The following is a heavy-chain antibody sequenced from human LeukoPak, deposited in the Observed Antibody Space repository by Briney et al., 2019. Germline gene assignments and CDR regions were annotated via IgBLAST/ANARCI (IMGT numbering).Heavy chain of an antibody. J-gene: IGHJ4*02. CDR2: ISGSGGST. Sequence: GGSLRLSCAASGFTFSSYAMSWVRQAPGKGLEWVSTISGSGGSTYYADSVKGRFTISRDNSKNTPYLQMNSLGAEDTAVYYCAKDQDSSGYPTKFDYWGQGTLVTVSS. CDR3: AKDQDSSGYPTKFDY. CDR1: GFTFSSYA. D-gene: IGHD6-19*01. V-gene: IGHV3-23*01.